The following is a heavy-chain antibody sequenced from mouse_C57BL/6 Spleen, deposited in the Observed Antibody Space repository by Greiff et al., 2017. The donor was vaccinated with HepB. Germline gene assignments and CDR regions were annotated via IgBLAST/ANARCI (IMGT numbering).Heavy chain of an antibody. J-gene: IGHJ3*01. CDR3: ARDRGTTVRGFAY. D-gene: IGHD1-1*01. Sequence: EVQLQESGPGLVKPSQSLSLTCSVTGYSITSGYYWNWIRQFPGNKLEWMGYISYDGSNNYNPSLKNRISITRDTSKNQFFLKLNSVTTEDTATYYCARDRGTTVRGFAYWGQGTLVTVSA. CDR1: GYSITSGYY. CDR2: ISYDGSN. V-gene: IGHV3-6*01.